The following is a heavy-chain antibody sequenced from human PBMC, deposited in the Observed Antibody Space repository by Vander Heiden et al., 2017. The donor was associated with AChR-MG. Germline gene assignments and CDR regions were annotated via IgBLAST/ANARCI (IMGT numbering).Heavy chain of an antibody. J-gene: IGHJ4*02. V-gene: IGHV3-30-3*01. CDR3: ARMLYGDLRYFDF. CDR1: GFPFRSFT. Sequence: VQLVESGGGVVQPGRSLRLSCAASGFPFRSFTMHWVRQTPGKGLESVANLSNDGTHKNYADSVQGRFTISRDNSKNTLYLQINSLRTEDTAVYYCARMLYGDLRYFDFWGQGTLVTVSS. CDR2: LSNDGTHK. D-gene: IGHD4-17*01.